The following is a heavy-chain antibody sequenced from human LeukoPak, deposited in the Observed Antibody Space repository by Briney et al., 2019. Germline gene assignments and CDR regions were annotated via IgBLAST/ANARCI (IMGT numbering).Heavy chain of an antibody. CDR1: GGSITRGGYS. V-gene: IGHV4-30-2*01. J-gene: IGHJ5*02. D-gene: IGHD2-15*01. CDR2: VYHSGST. CDR3: ARAGIVGSPFDP. Sequence: PSETLSLTCTVSGGSITRGGYSWSWIRQPPGKGLEWIGYVYHSGSTYYNSFLKSRVTISIDRSKNQFSLKLTSVTPADTAVYYCARAGIVGSPFDPWGQGTLVTVSS.